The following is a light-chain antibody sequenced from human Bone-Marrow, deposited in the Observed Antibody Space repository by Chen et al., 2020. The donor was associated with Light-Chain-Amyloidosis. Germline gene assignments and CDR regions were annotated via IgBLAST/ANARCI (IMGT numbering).Light chain of an antibody. Sequence: QSDLTQPASVSGSPGQSITTPCTGTSSDVGGDNHVSLYQQHPDKAPKLMIYEVTNRPSWVPDRFSVSKSDNTASLTISGLQTEDEADYFCSSYTITNTLVFRSGTRVTVL. J-gene: IGLJ1*01. CDR3: SSYTITNTLV. V-gene: IGLV2-14*01. CDR1: SSDVGGDNH. CDR2: EVT.